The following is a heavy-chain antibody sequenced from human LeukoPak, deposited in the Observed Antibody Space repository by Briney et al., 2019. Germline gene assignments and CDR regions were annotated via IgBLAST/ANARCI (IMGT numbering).Heavy chain of an antibody. J-gene: IGHJ4*02. CDR3: ATARDSNIWYPFDY. D-gene: IGHD6-13*01. Sequence: SETLSLTCTVSGGSISNNYWHWIRLPPGKGLEWVGYIYYTGSTHYNPSLKSRLTISLDPSKSQFSLKLTSVTAADTAVYYCATARDSNIWYPFDYWGQGTLVTVSS. CDR1: GGSISNNY. V-gene: IGHV4-59*01. CDR2: IYYTGST.